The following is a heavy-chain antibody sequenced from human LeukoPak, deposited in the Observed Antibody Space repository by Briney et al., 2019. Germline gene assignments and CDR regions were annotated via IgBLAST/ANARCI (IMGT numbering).Heavy chain of an antibody. D-gene: IGHD3-10*01. CDR2: IYSGGST. V-gene: IGHV3-66*01. J-gene: IGHJ5*02. CDR1: GFTVSSNY. CDR3: VRGRPNWFDP. Sequence: GGSLRLSCAASGFTVSSNYMSWVRQAPGKGLEWVSVIYSGGSTYYADSVKGRFTISRDNPKNTLYLQMNSLRAEDTAVYYCVRGRPNWFDPWGQGTLVTVSS.